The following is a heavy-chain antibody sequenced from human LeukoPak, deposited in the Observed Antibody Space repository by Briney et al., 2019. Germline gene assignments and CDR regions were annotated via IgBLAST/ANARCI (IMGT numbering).Heavy chain of an antibody. J-gene: IGHJ3*02. CDR2: TYYRSRWYN. Sequence: SQTLSLTCAISGDSVSSNSAAWNWIRQSPSRGLEWLGRTYYRSRWYNDYAVSVKSRITINPDTSKNQFSLQLSSVTPEDTAVYYCARASTMLNGFDIWGQGTMVTVSS. CDR1: GDSVSSNSAA. CDR3: ARASTMLNGFDI. D-gene: IGHD3-10*02. V-gene: IGHV6-1*01.